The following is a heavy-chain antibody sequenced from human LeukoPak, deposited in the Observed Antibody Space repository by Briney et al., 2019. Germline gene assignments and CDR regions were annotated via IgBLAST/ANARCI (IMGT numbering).Heavy chain of an antibody. CDR3: ARDQEGFDY. CDR1: GYTFTSNY. V-gene: IGHV1-46*01. CDR2: IYPRDGST. J-gene: IGHJ4*02. Sequence: ASVKVSCKASGYTFTSNYIHRVRQAPGQGLEWMGMIYPRDGSTSYAQKFQGRVTVTRDTSTSTVHMELSGLRSEDTAVYYCARDQEGFDYWGQGTLVTVSS.